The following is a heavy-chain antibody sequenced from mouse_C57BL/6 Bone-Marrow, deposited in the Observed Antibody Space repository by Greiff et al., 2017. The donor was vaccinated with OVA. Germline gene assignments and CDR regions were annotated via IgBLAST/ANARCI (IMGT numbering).Heavy chain of an antibody. D-gene: IGHD2-10*01. J-gene: IGHJ3*01. CDR2: ISDGGSYT. Sequence: EVKLVESGAGLVKPGGSLKLSCAASGFTFTSYAMSWVRQTPEKRLEWVGTISDGGSYTYYPDNVKGRFTISQDNAKNNLYLQMSHLKSEDTAIYYCAPTIVTPSWFAYWGQGTLVTVSA. V-gene: IGHV5-4*03. CDR3: APTIVTPSWFAY. CDR1: GFTFTSYA.